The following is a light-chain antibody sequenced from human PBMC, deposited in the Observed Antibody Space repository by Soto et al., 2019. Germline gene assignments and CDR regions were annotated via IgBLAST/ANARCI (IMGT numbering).Light chain of an antibody. CDR2: DVS. J-gene: IGLJ2*01. CDR3: SSYTSTNTLT. CDR1: SSDVGSYNY. Sequence: QSALTQPASVSGSPGQSITISCTGTSSDVGSYNYVSWYQQNPGKAPKLIIHDVSNRPSGVSNRFSGSKSGNTASLTISGLQAEDEANYYCSSYTSTNTLTFGGGTKLTVL. V-gene: IGLV2-14*01.